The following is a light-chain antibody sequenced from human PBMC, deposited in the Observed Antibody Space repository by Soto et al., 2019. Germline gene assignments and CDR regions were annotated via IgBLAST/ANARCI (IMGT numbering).Light chain of an antibody. CDR2: KAS. Sequence: DIQMTQSPSTLSGSVGDRVTITCRASQTISSWLAWYQQKPGKAPKLLIYKASTLKSGVPSRFSGSGSGTEFTLTISSLQPDDFATYYCQQYETFSGTFGTGTKVDIK. CDR1: QTISSW. J-gene: IGKJ1*01. V-gene: IGKV1-5*03. CDR3: QQYETFSGT.